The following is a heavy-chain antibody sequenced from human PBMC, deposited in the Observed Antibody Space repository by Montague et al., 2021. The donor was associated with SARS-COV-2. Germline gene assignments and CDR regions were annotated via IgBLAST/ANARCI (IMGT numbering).Heavy chain of an antibody. CDR1: GGSVSRSNDC. Sequence: SETLSFTCTVSGGSVSRSNDCWGWIRQPPGKGLEWIANFYYSGNTYYNPSLKSRVTISVDTSNNQFSLKLSSVTAADTAVYYCARGPKMYGELADYWGQGTLVTVSS. V-gene: IGHV4-39*01. J-gene: IGHJ4*02. CDR2: FYYSGNT. CDR3: ARGPKMYGELADY. D-gene: IGHD4-17*01.